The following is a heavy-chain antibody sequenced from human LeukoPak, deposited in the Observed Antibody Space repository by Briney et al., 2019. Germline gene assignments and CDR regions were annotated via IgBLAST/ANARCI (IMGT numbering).Heavy chain of an antibody. CDR1: GFTFSSYG. CDR3: AKDLSHMGLDGLFHY. Sequence: GGSLRLSCAASGFTFSSYGMHWVRQAPGKGLEWVAFIRYDGSNKYYADSVKGRFTISRDNSKNTLYLQMNSLRAEDTAVYYCAKDLSHMGLDGLFHYWGQGTLVTVSS. D-gene: IGHD2-21*01. CDR2: IRYDGSNK. V-gene: IGHV3-30*02. J-gene: IGHJ4*02.